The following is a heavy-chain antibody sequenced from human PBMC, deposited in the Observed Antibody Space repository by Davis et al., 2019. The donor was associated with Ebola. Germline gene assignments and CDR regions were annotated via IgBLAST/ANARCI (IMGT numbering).Heavy chain of an antibody. Sequence: ASVKVSCKASGFAFGNYGITWVRQAPGQGLEWMGWISGFNGNRNYADSLLGRVTMAIDAGTDTASMELRSLRSEDTAVYYCARVKAVVAATHYAYYFDYWGQGTLVTVSS. V-gene: IGHV1-18*01. CDR2: ISGFNGNR. J-gene: IGHJ4*02. CDR1: GFAFGNYG. CDR3: ARVKAVVAATHYAYYFDY. D-gene: IGHD2-15*01.